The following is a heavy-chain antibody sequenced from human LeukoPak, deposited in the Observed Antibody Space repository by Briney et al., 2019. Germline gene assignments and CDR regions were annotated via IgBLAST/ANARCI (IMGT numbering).Heavy chain of an antibody. CDR2: MNPNGANI. V-gene: IGHV1-8*01. Sequence: GASVKVSCKASGYTFTSYDINWVRQATGQGLEWMGYMNPNGANIGYAQKFQDRVTITRNTSISTAYMELTSLRSEDTAVYYCARGGLDYWGQGTLVTVSS. CDR1: GYTFTSYD. J-gene: IGHJ4*02. CDR3: ARGGLDY.